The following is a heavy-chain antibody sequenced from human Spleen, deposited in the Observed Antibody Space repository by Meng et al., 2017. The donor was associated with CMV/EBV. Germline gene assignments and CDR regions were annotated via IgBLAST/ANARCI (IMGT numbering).Heavy chain of an antibody. CDR1: GYSFTSYW. D-gene: IGHD6-13*01. J-gene: IGHJ4*02. CDR3: ARHLKSSRWSFDY. Sequence: GGSLRLSCKASGYSFTSYWIGWVRQMPGKGLEWMGIIYTDDSDTRYSPSVQGQVTISTDKSISTAYVQWSSLKASDTAMYYCARHLKSSRWSFDYWGQGTQVTVSS. CDR2: IYTDDSDT. V-gene: IGHV5-51*01.